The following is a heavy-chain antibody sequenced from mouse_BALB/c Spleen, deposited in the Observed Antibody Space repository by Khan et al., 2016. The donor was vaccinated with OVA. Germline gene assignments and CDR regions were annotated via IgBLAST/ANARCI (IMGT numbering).Heavy chain of an antibody. CDR2: MNTYTGEP. D-gene: IGHD2-1*01. CDR3: ARGNRDFDY. V-gene: IGHV9-3-1*01. Sequence: QIQLVQSGPELKKPGETVKISCKASRYTFTNYVMNWVKQAPGKGLKWMGWMNTYTGEPTYSDDFKGRFAFSLEPSASTAYLQIDNLKNEDTATYFCARGNRDFDYWGQGTTLTVSS. J-gene: IGHJ2*01. CDR1: RYTFTNYV.